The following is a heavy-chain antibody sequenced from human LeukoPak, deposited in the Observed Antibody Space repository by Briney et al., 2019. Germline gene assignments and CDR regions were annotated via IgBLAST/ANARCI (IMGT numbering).Heavy chain of an antibody. CDR2: IDYSGSI. V-gene: IGHV4-28*05. D-gene: IGHD2-2*02. J-gene: IGHJ6*02. CDR1: GYSISSSNW. Sequence: SETLSLTCAVSGYSISSSNWWGWIRQPPGKGLEWIGYIDYSGSIYYNPSLKSRLTMSVDTSNTHFSLKLSSVTAVDTAVYYCARTMSSSHTVYGMDVWGQGTTVTVSS. CDR3: ARTMSSSHTVYGMDV.